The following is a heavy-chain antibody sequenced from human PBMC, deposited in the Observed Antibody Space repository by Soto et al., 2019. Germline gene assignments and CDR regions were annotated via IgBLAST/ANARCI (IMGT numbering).Heavy chain of an antibody. CDR1: VFTSSG. D-gene: IGHD3-3*01. CDR2: ISTHNGNT. Sequence: QDQLVQSGAEVKKPGASVKVSCKASVFTSSGISWVRQAPGQRLEWMGWISTHNGNTIYAQKFQGRVIMTMDTSTTTVYMEMRSLRPDVTAVYLCAREGILGLFDAYDLWGQGTMVTVYS. V-gene: IGHV1-18*04. CDR3: AREGILGLFDAYDL. J-gene: IGHJ3*01.